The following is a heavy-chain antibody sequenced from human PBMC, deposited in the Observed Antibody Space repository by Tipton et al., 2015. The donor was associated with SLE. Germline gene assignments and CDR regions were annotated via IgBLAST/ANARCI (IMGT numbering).Heavy chain of an antibody. D-gene: IGHD4-17*01. J-gene: IGHJ4*02. Sequence: TLSLTCTVSGGSISRGCYYWSWMRQPAGKGLEWIGRIYTSGSTKYNPSLKSRVTISVDTSKNQFSLKLSSVTAADTAVYYCARGAPTVTTYFDYWGQGTLVTVSS. CDR2: IYTSGST. V-gene: IGHV4-61*02. CDR3: ARGAPTVTTYFDY. CDR1: GGSISRGCYY.